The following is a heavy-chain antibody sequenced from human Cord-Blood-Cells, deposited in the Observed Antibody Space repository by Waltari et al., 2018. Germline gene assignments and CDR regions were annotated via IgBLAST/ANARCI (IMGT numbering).Heavy chain of an antibody. CDR3: ASTQIRGYSGYGRMGIYYYGMDV. D-gene: IGHD5-12*01. CDR2: IIPIFGTA. V-gene: IGHV1-69*01. CDR1: GGTFSSYA. Sequence: QVQLVQSGAEVKKPGSSVKVSCKASGGTFSSYAISWVRQATGHGLEGMGGIIPIFGTANYAQKFQGRVTITADESTSTAYMELSSLRSEDTAVYYCASTQIRGYSGYGRMGIYYYGMDVWGQGTTVTVSS. J-gene: IGHJ6*02.